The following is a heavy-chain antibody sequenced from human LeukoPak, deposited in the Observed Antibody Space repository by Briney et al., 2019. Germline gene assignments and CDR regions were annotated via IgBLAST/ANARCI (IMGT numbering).Heavy chain of an antibody. D-gene: IGHD6-13*01. CDR1: GGSINFYY. J-gene: IGHJ4*02. Sequence: SETLSLTCTVSGGSINFYYWSWIRQPAGKGLEWIGRIYSTGGTNYSPSLKSRVTMSVDKSKNQFSLKLSSVTAADTAVYYCARGIADPYSFDSWGQGTLVTVSS. V-gene: IGHV4-4*07. CDR2: IYSTGGT. CDR3: ARGIADPYSFDS.